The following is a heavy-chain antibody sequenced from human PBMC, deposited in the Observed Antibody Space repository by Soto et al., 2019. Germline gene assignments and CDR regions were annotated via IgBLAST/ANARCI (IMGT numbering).Heavy chain of an antibody. CDR1: GGSFSGYY. CDR2: INHSGST. V-gene: IGHV4-34*01. J-gene: IGHJ6*02. Sequence: QVQLQQWGAGLLKPSETLSLTCAVYGGSFSGYYWSWIRQPPGKGLEWIGGINHSGSTNYNPSLTSRVTISVDTSKNQFSLKLSSVTAADTAVYYCVRGGRAGDSSGYYSKYYYYYYGMDVWGQGTTVTVSS. CDR3: VRGGRAGDSSGYYSKYYYYYYGMDV. D-gene: IGHD3-22*01.